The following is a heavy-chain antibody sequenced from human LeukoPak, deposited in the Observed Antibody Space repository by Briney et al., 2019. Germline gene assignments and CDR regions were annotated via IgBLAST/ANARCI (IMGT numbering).Heavy chain of an antibody. J-gene: IGHJ6*02. Sequence: PSETLSLTGTVSGGSISSYYWSWIRQPPGKGLEWIGYIYYSGSTNYNPSLKSRVTISVDTSKNQFSLKLSSVTAADTAVYYCARDRGYSSSSQEYYYYGMDVWGQGTTVTVSS. CDR3: ARDRGYSSSSQEYYYYGMDV. D-gene: IGHD6-6*01. CDR1: GGSISSYY. V-gene: IGHV4-59*01. CDR2: IYYSGST.